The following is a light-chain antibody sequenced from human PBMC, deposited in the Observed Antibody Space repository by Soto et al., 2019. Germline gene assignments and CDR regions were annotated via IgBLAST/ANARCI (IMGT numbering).Light chain of an antibody. V-gene: IGKV3-20*01. Sequence: EIVLTQSPGSLSLSPGQRATLSCRASQSVDTTFFAWYQKKPGQAPRLLIQGASKRDTGITDRFSGSGSGTDFTLIISRLEPEDFAVYSCQQYMSSVTFGQGTKVEIK. CDR1: QSVDTTF. CDR2: GAS. CDR3: QQYMSSVT. J-gene: IGKJ1*01.